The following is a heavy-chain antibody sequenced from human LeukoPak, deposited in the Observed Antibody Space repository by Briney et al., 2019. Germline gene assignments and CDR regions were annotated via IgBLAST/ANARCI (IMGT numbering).Heavy chain of an antibody. Sequence: SETLSLTCAVYGGSFSGYYWSWIRQPPGKGLEWTGEINHSGSTNYNPSLKSRVTISVDTSKNQFSLKLSSVTAADTAVYYCARRSLLWFGGGNWFDPWGQGTLVTVSS. V-gene: IGHV4-34*01. D-gene: IGHD3-10*01. CDR3: ARRSLLWFGGGNWFDP. J-gene: IGHJ5*02. CDR1: GGSFSGYY. CDR2: INHSGST.